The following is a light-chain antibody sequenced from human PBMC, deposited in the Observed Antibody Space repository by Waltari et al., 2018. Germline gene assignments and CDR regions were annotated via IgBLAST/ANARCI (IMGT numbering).Light chain of an antibody. Sequence: DIQLTQSPSSLSASVGDRVILTCQASQGISNSLAWYQQKPGEAPRLLLYGASKLQGGVPSRFSGSGSGTGFTLTVSSLQPEDFATYYCQQYHSPLITFGQGTRLEIK. CDR2: GAS. V-gene: IGKV1-NL1*01. CDR1: QGISNS. CDR3: QQYHSPLIT. J-gene: IGKJ5*01.